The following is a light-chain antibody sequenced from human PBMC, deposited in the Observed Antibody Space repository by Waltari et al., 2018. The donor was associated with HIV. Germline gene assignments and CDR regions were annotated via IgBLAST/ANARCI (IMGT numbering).Light chain of an antibody. CDR1: TSNIANHY. CDR3: GTWDTSLTAYV. J-gene: IGLJ1*01. CDR2: END. Sequence: QSILTRPPSVSAAPGHNVTISCSGTTSNIANHYVSWYQHLPGTAPKLLIFENDKLPSEIPDRFSGSKSGTSATLGIIGLQPGDEADYYCGTWDTSLTAYVFTTGTKVSV. V-gene: IGLV1-51*02.